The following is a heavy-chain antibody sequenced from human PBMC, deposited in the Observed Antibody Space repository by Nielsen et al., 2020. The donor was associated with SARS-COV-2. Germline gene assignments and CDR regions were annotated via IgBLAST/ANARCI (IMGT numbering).Heavy chain of an antibody. CDR3: AREKERFGELLPPHYYYGMDV. CDR2: INPSGGST. J-gene: IGHJ6*02. D-gene: IGHD3-10*01. Sequence: ASVKVSCKASGYTFTSYYMHWVRQAPGQGLEWMGIINPSGGSTSYAQKFQGRVTMTRDTSTSTVYMELRSLRSDDTAVYYCAREKERFGELLPPHYYYGMDVWGQGTTVTVSS. CDR1: GYTFTSYY. V-gene: IGHV1-46*01.